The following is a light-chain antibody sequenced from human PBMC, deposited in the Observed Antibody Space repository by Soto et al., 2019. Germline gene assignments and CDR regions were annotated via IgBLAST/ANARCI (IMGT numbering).Light chain of an antibody. V-gene: IGKV3-20*01. CDR3: QQYGSSPPT. Sequence: EIVLTQSPGTLSLSPGERVTLSCRASQGVSSSYLAWYQQKPGQAPRLLMYSGSRRATGIPDRISGSGSGTDFILTISRLEPEDFALYYCQQYGSSPPTFGQGTKVDIK. CDR2: SGS. J-gene: IGKJ1*01. CDR1: QGVSSSY.